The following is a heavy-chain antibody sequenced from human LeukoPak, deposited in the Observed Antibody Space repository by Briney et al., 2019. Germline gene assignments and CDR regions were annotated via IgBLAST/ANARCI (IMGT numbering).Heavy chain of an antibody. J-gene: IGHJ3*02. V-gene: IGHV4-34*01. CDR3: ARSGWELRHNDAFDI. CDR2: INHSGST. CDR1: GGSISSDY. D-gene: IGHD1-26*01. Sequence: SETLSLTCTVSGGSISSDYWSWIRQPPGKGLEWIGEINHSGSTNYNPSLKSRVTISVDTSKNQFSLKLSSVTAADTAVYYCARSGWELRHNDAFDIRGQGTMVTVSS.